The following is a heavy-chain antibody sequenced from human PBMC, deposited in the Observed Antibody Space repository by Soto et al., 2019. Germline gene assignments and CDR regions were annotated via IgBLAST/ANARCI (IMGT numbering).Heavy chain of an antibody. Sequence: QVQLVQSGPELKKPEASVKVSCKTSGYSFYNSGISWVRQAPGQGLEWMGWISVYSGYAHYAQKFQGRVIMTADTFTSTSYMELRGLRSDDTAMYYCSKNGTTWFAAWGQGTLVTVSS. CDR1: GYSFYNSG. J-gene: IGHJ5*02. V-gene: IGHV1-18*01. CDR3: SKNGTTWFAA. D-gene: IGHD1-1*01. CDR2: ISVYSGYA.